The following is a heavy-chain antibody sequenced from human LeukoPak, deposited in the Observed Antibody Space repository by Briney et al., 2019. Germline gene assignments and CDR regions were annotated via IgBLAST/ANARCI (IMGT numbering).Heavy chain of an antibody. Sequence: ASVKVSCKASGYTFTSFYMHWVRQAPGQGLEWMGMINPTDSSTSYAQKFQGRVTLTRGTSTSTVYMELSSVRSEDTAVFYCARDPWGFGYWGQGTLVTVSS. CDR1: GYTFTSFY. CDR2: INPTDSST. V-gene: IGHV1-46*01. D-gene: IGHD3-10*01. J-gene: IGHJ4*02. CDR3: ARDPWGFGY.